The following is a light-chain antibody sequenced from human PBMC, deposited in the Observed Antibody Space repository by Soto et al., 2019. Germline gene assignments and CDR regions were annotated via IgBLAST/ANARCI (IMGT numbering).Light chain of an antibody. CDR1: SSDVGGYKF. CDR2: EVT. J-gene: IGLJ1*01. V-gene: IGLV2-14*01. Sequence: QSVLAQPASVSGSPGQSITISCTGTSSDVGGYKFVSWYQQHPGKVPKLLIYEVTNRPSGVSNRFSGSKSGNTASLTISGLQAEDEADYYCCSYVGGYSYVFGIGTKVTVL. CDR3: CSYVGGYSYV.